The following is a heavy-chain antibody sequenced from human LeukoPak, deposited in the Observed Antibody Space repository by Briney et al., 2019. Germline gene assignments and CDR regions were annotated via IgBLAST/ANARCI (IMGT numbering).Heavy chain of an antibody. CDR1: GYSFTNYW. CDR2: IYPGDSDT. Sequence: GASLKISCKGSGYSFTNYWIGWVRQMPGKGLEGMGIIYPGDSDTRYSPSFQGQVTISADKSIRTAYLQWSSLKASDTAIYYCARTNTAMAHYFDYWGQGTLVTVSS. J-gene: IGHJ4*02. D-gene: IGHD5-18*01. V-gene: IGHV5-51*01. CDR3: ARTNTAMAHYFDY.